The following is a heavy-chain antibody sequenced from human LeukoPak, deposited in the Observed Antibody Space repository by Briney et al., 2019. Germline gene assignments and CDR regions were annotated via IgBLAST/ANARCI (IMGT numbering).Heavy chain of an antibody. J-gene: IGHJ5*02. CDR1: GGSFSGYY. V-gene: IGHV4-34*01. CDR3: ARAERKDIVVVPAAYRRGDASGYNWFDP. CDR2: INHSGST. D-gene: IGHD2-2*01. Sequence: KPSETLSLTCAVYGGSFSGYYWSWIRQPPGKGLEWIGEINHSGSTNYNPSLKSRVTISVDTSKNQFSLKLSSVTAADTAVYYCARAERKDIVVVPAAYRRGDASGYNWFDPWGQGTLVTVSS.